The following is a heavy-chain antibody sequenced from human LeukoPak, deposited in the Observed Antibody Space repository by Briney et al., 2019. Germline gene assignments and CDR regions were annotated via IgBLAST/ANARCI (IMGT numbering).Heavy chain of an antibody. V-gene: IGHV3-33*01. CDR2: IWFDGKNE. D-gene: IGHD5-18*01. CDR1: GFTFSSYG. J-gene: IGHJ4*02. CDR3: ARDYSYGFLN. Sequence: GRSLRLSCAASGFTFSSYGMHWVRQAPGKGLEWVADIWFDGKNEHFADSVKGRFTISRDNSKNTMYLQMNSLRAEDTAVYYCARDYSYGFLNWGQGTLVTVSS.